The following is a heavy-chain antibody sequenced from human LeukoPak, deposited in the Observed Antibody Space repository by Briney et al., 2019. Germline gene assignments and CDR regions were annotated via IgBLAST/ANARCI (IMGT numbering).Heavy chain of an antibody. J-gene: IGHJ6*02. CDR2: INHSGST. D-gene: IGHD3-10*01. CDR3: AALGSGSYYYYYGMDV. CDR1: GGSFSGYY. V-gene: IGHV4-34*01. Sequence: SETLSLTCAVYGGSFSGYYWSWIRQPPGKGLEWIGEINHSGSTNYNPSLKSRVTISVDTSKNQFSLKLSSVTAADTAVYYCAALGSGSYYYYYGMDVWGPGTTVTVSS.